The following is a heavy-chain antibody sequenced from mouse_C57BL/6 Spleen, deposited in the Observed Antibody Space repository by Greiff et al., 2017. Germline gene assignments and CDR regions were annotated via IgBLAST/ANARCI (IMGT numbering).Heavy chain of an antibody. CDR2: IDPEDGET. Sequence: VQLKQSGAELVKPGASVKLSCTASGFNIKDYYMHWVKQRTEQGLEWIGRIDPEDGETKYAPKFQGKATITADTSSNTAYLQLSSLTSEDTAVYYCALTTVVAENYFDYWGQGTTLTVSS. CDR3: ALTTVVAENYFDY. J-gene: IGHJ2*01. CDR1: GFNIKDYY. D-gene: IGHD1-1*01. V-gene: IGHV14-2*01.